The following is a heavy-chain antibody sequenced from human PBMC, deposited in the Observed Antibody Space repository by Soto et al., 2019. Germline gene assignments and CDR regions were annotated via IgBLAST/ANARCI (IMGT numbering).Heavy chain of an antibody. Sequence: GGSLRLSCAASGFTFSSYAMSWVRQAPGKGLEWVSAISGSGGSTYYADSVKGRFTISRDNSKNTLYLQMNSLRAEDTAVYYCAKEPLDDSGYDYRVFDYWGQGTLVTVSS. CDR3: AKEPLDDSGYDYRVFDY. D-gene: IGHD5-12*01. J-gene: IGHJ4*02. V-gene: IGHV3-23*01. CDR2: ISGSGGST. CDR1: GFTFSSYA.